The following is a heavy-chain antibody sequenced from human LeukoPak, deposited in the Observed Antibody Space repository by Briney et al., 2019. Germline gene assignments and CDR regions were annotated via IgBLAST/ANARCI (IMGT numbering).Heavy chain of an antibody. Sequence: SETLSLTCAVYGGSFSGYYWSWIRQPPGKGLQWIGEINHSGSTNHNPSLKSRGTISVDTSKNQFSLKLRSVTAADTAVYYCARGIDYGDFQHWGQGTLVTVSS. D-gene: IGHD4-17*01. CDR3: ARGIDYGDFQH. J-gene: IGHJ1*01. CDR1: GGSFSGYY. V-gene: IGHV4-34*01. CDR2: INHSGST.